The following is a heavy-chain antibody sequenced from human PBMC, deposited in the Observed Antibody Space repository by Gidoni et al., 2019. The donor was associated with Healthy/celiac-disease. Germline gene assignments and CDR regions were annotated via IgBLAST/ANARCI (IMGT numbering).Heavy chain of an antibody. V-gene: IGHV3-49*05. CDR2: IRSKAYGGTT. J-gene: IGHJ4*02. CDR1: GFTFGDYA. D-gene: IGHD3-16*02. CDR3: TRQENEYDYVWGSYRYYFDY. Sequence: EVPLVESGGGLVKPGRSLRLSCTASGFTFGDYAMSWFRQAPGKGLEWVGFIRSKAYGGTTEYDASVKGRFTISRDDSKSIAYLQMNSLKTEDTAVYYCTRQENEYDYVWGSYRYYFDYWGQGTLVTVSS.